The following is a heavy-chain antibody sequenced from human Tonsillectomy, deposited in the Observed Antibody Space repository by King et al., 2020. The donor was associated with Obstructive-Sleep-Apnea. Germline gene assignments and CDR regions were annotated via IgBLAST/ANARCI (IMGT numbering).Heavy chain of an antibody. Sequence: VQLVQSGAEVKKPGASVKVSCKAFGYTFTTYGISWVRQAPGQGLEWMGWISTYNGNTNYAQMVQGRVTMTTDTSTSTAYMELRSLRSDDTAVYYCARGGELLTLEYYFDYWGQGTLVTVSS. D-gene: IGHD1-26*01. J-gene: IGHJ4*02. CDR3: ARGGELLTLEYYFDY. CDR1: GYTFTTYG. CDR2: ISTYNGNT. V-gene: IGHV1-18*04.